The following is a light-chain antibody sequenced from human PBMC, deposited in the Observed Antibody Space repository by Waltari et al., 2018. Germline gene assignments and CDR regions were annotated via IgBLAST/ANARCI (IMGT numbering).Light chain of an antibody. CDR3: QQYNNWPPYI. V-gene: IGKV3-15*01. Sequence: ETVMPQSPSPLSLSPGDRATPSCRASQSVSTNLSWYQKKPGQAPRLLIYGASIRATGIPARFSGRGAGTEFTLTISSLQSEDFAVYYCQQYNNWPPYIFGQGSQLEI. CDR1: QSVSTN. CDR2: GAS. J-gene: IGKJ2*01.